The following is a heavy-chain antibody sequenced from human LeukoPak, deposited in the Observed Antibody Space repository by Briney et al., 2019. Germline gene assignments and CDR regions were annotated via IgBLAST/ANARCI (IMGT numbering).Heavy chain of an antibody. D-gene: IGHD5-24*01. CDR3: ARYRGGGYNYLDY. Sequence: SETLSLTCAVYGGSFSGYYWTWIRQPPGKGLDWIGEINHSGSTCNIPSLKSRVTMSVDTSENQFSLKLSSVTAADTAVYYCARYRGGGYNYLDYWGQGTLVTVSS. J-gene: IGHJ4*02. V-gene: IGHV4-34*01. CDR2: INHSGST. CDR1: GGSFSGYY.